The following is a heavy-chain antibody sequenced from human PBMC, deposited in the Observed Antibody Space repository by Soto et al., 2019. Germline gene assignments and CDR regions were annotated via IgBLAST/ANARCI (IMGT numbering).Heavy chain of an antibody. J-gene: IGHJ6*02. CDR3: ARHDTVTTFYYYYYYGMDV. V-gene: IGHV5-10-1*01. CDR1: GYSFTSYW. D-gene: IGHD4-17*01. Sequence: GESLKISCKGSGYSFTSYWISWVRQMPGKGLEWMGRIDPSDSYTNYSPSFQGHVTISADKSISTAYLQWSSLKASDTAMYYCARHDTVTTFYYYYYYGMDVWGQGTTVTVS. CDR2: IDPSDSYT.